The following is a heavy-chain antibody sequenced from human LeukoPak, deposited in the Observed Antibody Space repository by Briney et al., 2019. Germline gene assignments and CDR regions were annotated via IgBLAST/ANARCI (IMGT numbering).Heavy chain of an antibody. CDR1: GYAITSGGFS. Sequence: SETLCLTCTVSGYAITSGGFSWNWIRQPPGKGLEWIGCIYDRGPAYYNPSLKSRFTISVDRPKNQFFLNVTSLTAADTAVYYCARSQQASGLFNSWGQGTLVTVSS. D-gene: IGHD3-10*01. CDR3: ARSQQASGLFNS. V-gene: IGHV4-30-2*01. CDR2: IYDRGPA. J-gene: IGHJ5*01.